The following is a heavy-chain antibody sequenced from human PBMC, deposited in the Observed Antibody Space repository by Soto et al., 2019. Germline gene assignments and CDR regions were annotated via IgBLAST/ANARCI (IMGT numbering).Heavy chain of an antibody. CDR2: IYYSGST. V-gene: IGHV4-59*01. J-gene: IGHJ6*03. Sequence: SETPSLTCTVSGGSISSYYWSWIRQPPGKGLERIGYIYYSGSTNYNPSLKSRVTISVDTSKNQFSLKLSSVTAADTAVYYCARLVVVPAAIFSYYHYMDVWGKGTTVTVSS. CDR3: ARLVVVPAAIFSYYHYMDV. CDR1: GGSISSYY. D-gene: IGHD2-2*01.